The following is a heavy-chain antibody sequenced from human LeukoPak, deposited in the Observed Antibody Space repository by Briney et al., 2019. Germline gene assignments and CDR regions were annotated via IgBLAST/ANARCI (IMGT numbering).Heavy chain of an antibody. V-gene: IGHV1-18*04. CDR2: ISPNSGDA. CDR1: GYTFTGYY. J-gene: IGHJ4*02. Sequence: GASVKVSCKTSGYTFTGYYLHWVRQAPGQGLEWLGWISPNSGDANYAQKLQGRVTMTTDTSTSTAYMELRSLRSDDTAVYYCARDSPFFDYWGQGTLVTVSS. CDR3: ARDSPFFDY.